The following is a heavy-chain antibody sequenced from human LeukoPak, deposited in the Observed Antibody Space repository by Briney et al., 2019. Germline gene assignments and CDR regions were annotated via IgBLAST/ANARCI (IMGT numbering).Heavy chain of an antibody. Sequence: NPSETLSLTCTVSGYSISSGYYWGWIRQPPGKGLEWIVSFYHSGSTYYNPSLKSRVTISVDTSKNQFSLKLSSVTAADTAVYYCARSYCSSTSCSEVYHFDYWGQGTLVTVSS. CDR1: GYSISSGYY. CDR2: FYHSGST. D-gene: IGHD2-2*01. CDR3: ARSYCSSTSCSEVYHFDY. J-gene: IGHJ4*02. V-gene: IGHV4-38-2*02.